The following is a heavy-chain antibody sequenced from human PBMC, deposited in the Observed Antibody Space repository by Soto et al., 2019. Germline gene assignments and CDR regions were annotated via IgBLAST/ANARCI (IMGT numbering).Heavy chain of an antibody. CDR2: ISGSGGST. D-gene: IGHD6-6*01. CDR3: AKGLARPRRHYYHLDV. CDR1: GFTFSSYA. V-gene: IGHV3-23*01. J-gene: IGHJ6*03. Sequence: PGGSLRLSCAASGFTFSSYAMSWVRQAPGKGLEWVSAISGSGGSTYYADSVKGRFTISRDNSKSTLYLQMNSLRAEDTAVYYCAKGLARPRRHYYHLDVWGKGTTVTVSS.